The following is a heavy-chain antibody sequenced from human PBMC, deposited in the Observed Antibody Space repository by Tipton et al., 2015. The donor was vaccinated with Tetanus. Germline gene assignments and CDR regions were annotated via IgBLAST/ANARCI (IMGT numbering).Heavy chain of an antibody. CDR1: GGSITSDNHY. V-gene: IGHV4-30-2*02. Sequence: TLSLTCAVSGGSITSDNHYWSWIRQPPGKGLEWIGYIYHSGSTYYNPSLKSRVTISMDRSKNQISLQLTSVTAADTAVYFCAGVTAQRTELYFDHWGQGTLVTVSS. J-gene: IGHJ4*02. CDR3: AGVTAQRTELYFDH. CDR2: IYHSGST. D-gene: IGHD6-13*01.